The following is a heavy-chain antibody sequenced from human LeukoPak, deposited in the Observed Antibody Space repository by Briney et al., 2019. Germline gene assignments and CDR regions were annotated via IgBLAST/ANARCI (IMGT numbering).Heavy chain of an antibody. V-gene: IGHV4-34*01. D-gene: IGHD3-10*01. J-gene: IGHJ5*02. Sequence: PSQTLSLTCAVYGGSFSGYYWSWIRQPPGKGLEWIGEINHSGSTNYNPSLKSRVTISVDTSKNQFSLKLSSVTAADTAVYYCARYGSGQPRRWFDPWGQGTLVTVSS. CDR3: ARYGSGQPRRWFDP. CDR1: GGSFSGYY. CDR2: INHSGST.